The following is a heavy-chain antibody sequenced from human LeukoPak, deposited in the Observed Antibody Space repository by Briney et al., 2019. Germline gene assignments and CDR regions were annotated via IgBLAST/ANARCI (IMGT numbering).Heavy chain of an antibody. CDR3: AREALGYCSGGNCYRFDK. D-gene: IGHD2-15*01. CDR2: IYYSGST. Sequence: SETLSLTCSVSGGSISRGGYYWSWIRQHPGKGLEWIGYIYYSGSTYYNPSRKSRVTISLDTSKNHFSLTLNSVTAADTAVYYCAREALGYCSGGNCYRFDKWGQGTLVAVSS. V-gene: IGHV4-31*03. J-gene: IGHJ4*02. CDR1: GGSISRGGYY.